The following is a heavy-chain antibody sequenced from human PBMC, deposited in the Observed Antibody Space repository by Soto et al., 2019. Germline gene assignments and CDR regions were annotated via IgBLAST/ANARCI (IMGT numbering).Heavy chain of an antibody. CDR2: IKQDGSEK. J-gene: IGHJ4*02. D-gene: IGHD3-9*01. CDR1: GFTFSSYW. CDR3: ARDGIDHWLLTNYFDY. V-gene: IGHV3-7*01. Sequence: EVQLVESGGGLVQPGGSLRLSCAASGFTFSSYWMSWVRQAPGKGLEWVANIKQDGSEKYYVDSVKGRFTISGDNAKNSMYLQMNSLRAEDTAVYYCARDGIDHWLLTNYFDYCGQGTLVTVSS.